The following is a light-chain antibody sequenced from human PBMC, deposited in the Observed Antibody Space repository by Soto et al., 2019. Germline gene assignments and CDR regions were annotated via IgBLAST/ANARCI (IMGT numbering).Light chain of an antibody. CDR2: GAS. CDR1: QSVSSS. CDR3: QQCSSWLPFT. J-gene: IGKJ3*01. Sequence: EIVMTQSAVTLSVSPGDRATLSCRSSQSVSSSLAWYQQKPGQAPRLLIYGASTRATGVPARFSGSGSGTEFTLTISGLQSEDFAVYYCQQCSSWLPFTFGPGTKVDIK. V-gene: IGKV3-15*01.